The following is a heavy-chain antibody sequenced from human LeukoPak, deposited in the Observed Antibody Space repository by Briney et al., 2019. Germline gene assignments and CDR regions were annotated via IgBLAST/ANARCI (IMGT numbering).Heavy chain of an antibody. D-gene: IGHD3-22*01. Sequence: GGSLRLSCAASGFTFSSYSMNWVRQAPGKGLEWFSSISSSSSYIYYADSVKGRFTISRDNAKNSLYLQMNSLRAEDTAVYYCAKDRKKDPYYYDSSGYSYYWGQGTLVTVSS. CDR2: ISSSSSYI. CDR1: GFTFSSYS. V-gene: IGHV3-21*04. CDR3: AKDRKKDPYYYDSSGYSYY. J-gene: IGHJ4*02.